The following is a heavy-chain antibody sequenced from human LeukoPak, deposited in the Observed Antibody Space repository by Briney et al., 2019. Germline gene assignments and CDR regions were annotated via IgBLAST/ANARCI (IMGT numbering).Heavy chain of an antibody. CDR1: GFSFSSDG. CDR3: TTDQGGSYPAADFDY. Sequence: GGSLRLSCVASGFSFSSDGMSWVRQAPGKGLEWVSGILGGAGSTYYADSVKGRFTISRDNSKNTLYLQMNSLKTEDTAVYYCTTDQGGSYPAADFDYWGQGTLVTVSS. D-gene: IGHD1-26*01. J-gene: IGHJ4*02. V-gene: IGHV3-23*01. CDR2: ILGGAGST.